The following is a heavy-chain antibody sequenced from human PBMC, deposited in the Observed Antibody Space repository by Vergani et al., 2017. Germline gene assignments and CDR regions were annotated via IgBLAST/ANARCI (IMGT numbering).Heavy chain of an antibody. CDR2: ISPGASTV. D-gene: IGHD1-1*01. Sequence: LEESGGGSVKPGGALRLSCAASGFKFSDHYMRWIRQAPGKGLEWVSHISPGASTVSDTDSLTGPFTVSRDNDNNSLILYMTTLRVEDTSVYYCAKNPGISTTRHYYAMDVWGQGTTVTVSS. CDR1: GFKFSDHY. J-gene: IGHJ6*02. V-gene: IGHV3-11*04. CDR3: AKNPGISTTRHYYAMDV.